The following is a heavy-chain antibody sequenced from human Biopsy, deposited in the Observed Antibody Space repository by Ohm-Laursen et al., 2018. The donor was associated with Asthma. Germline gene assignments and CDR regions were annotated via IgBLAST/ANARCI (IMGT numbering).Heavy chain of an antibody. CDR3: ARAVDYSHYYGIDV. CDR2: ISVYNGNT. J-gene: IGHJ6*02. D-gene: IGHD3-10*01. Sequence: ATVKISCKTSGYTFNSAGITWVRQAPRQGLGWMGWISVYNGNTKVAQKLQDRVTMITDTSTSTAYMELRSLRSDDTAVYFCARAVDYSHYYGIDVWGQGTTVTVS. V-gene: IGHV1-18*01. CDR1: GYTFNSAG.